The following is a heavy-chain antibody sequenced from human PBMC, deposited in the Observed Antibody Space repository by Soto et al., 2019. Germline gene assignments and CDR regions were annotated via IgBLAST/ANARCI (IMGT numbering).Heavy chain of an antibody. CDR2: ISYDGSNK. J-gene: IGHJ4*02. D-gene: IGHD2-15*01. V-gene: IGHV3-30-3*01. CDR1: GFTFSSYA. CDR3: ASATLGPPDY. Sequence: GGSLRLSCAASGFTFSSYAMHWVRQAPGKGLEWVAVISYDGSNKYYADSVKGRFTISRDNSKNTLYLQMNSLRAEDTAVYYCASATLGPPDYWGQGTLVTVSS.